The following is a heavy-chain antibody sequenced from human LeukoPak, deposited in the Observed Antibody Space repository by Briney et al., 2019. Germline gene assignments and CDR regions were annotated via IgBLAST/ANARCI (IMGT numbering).Heavy chain of an antibody. V-gene: IGHV4-34*01. D-gene: IGHD3-22*01. CDR3: ARWRYYYDSSGYSDY. CDR2: INHSGST. Sequence: SETLSLTCTVSGGSIRSYYWSWIRQPPGKGLEWIGEINHSGSTNYNPSLKSRVTISVDTSKNQFSLKLSSVTAADTAVYYCARWRYYYDSSGYSDYWGQGTLVTVSS. J-gene: IGHJ4*02. CDR1: GGSIRSYY.